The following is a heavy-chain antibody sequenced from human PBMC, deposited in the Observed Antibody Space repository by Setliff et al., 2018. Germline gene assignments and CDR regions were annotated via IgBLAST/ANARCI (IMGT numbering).Heavy chain of an antibody. J-gene: IGHJ6*02. V-gene: IGHV4-61*08. CDR1: GGSISSGGYY. D-gene: IGHD6-19*01. CDR2: IYYSGST. Sequence: SETLSLTCTVSGGSISSGGYYWSWIRQHPGKGLEWIGYIYYSGSTNYNPSLKSRVTISVDTSKNQFSLKLSSVTAADTAVYFCAREARYSSAWYSYYYGMDVWGQGTTVTVS. CDR3: AREARYSSAWYSYYYGMDV.